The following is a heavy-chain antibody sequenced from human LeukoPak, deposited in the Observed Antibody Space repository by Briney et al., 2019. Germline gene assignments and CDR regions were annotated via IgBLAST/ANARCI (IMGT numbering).Heavy chain of an antibody. D-gene: IGHD1/OR15-1a*01. Sequence: SETLSLTCAVSGYSISTGCYWDWIRQPPGKGLEWIGTFYHGGSTYYNPSLKSRVTTSVDTSKNQFSLNLTSVTAADTAVYYCARDGYNWNIDVFDIWGQGTMVTVSS. J-gene: IGHJ3*02. CDR1: GYSISTGCY. CDR3: ARDGYNWNIDVFDI. CDR2: FYHGGST. V-gene: IGHV4-38-2*02.